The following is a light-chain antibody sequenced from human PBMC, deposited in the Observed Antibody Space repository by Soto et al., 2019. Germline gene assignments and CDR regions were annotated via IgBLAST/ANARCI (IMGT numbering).Light chain of an antibody. Sequence: EMVMTQSPGTLSVSPGERATLSCRASQSVNQKLGWYQQKPGQAPRLLIYVASYRATGIPARFSGSGSGTEYTLTISNLQAEDFAVYYCQQFNNWPHTFGQGTRLEIK. J-gene: IGKJ5*01. CDR2: VAS. CDR3: QQFNNWPHT. V-gene: IGKV3-15*01. CDR1: QSVNQK.